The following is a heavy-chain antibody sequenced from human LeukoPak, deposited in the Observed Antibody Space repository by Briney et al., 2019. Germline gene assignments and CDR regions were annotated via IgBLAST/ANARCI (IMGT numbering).Heavy chain of an antibody. CDR2: INSDGSST. Sequence: QPGGSLRLSCAASGFTFSRYWMHWVRQAPGKGLVWVSHINSDGSSTNYADAVKGRFTISRDNAKNTLYLQMNSLRGEDTAVYYCARDPGPDSSGYSGYWGQGTLVTVPS. CDR1: GFTFSRYW. J-gene: IGHJ4*02. CDR3: ARDPGPDSSGYSGY. V-gene: IGHV3-74*01. D-gene: IGHD3-22*01.